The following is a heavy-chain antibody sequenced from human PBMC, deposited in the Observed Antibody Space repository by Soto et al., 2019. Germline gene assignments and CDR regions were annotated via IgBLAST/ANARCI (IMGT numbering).Heavy chain of an antibody. CDR3: AKEYCSRTSCYGGIYYYYMDV. V-gene: IGHV3-23*01. CDR2: ISGSGGST. J-gene: IGHJ6*03. CDR1: GFTFSSYA. Sequence: GGSLRLSCAASGFTFSSYAVSWVRQAPGKGLEWVSAISGSGGSTYYADSVKGRFTISRDNSKNTLYLQMISLRAEDTAVYYCAKEYCSRTSCYGGIYYYYMDVWGKGTTVTVSS. D-gene: IGHD2-2*01.